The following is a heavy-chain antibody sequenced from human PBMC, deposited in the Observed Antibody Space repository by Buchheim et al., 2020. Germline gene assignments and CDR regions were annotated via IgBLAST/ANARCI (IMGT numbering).Heavy chain of an antibody. Sequence: EVQVVESGGGLVQPGGSLRLSCAGSGFTFSNFWMHWVRQAPGKGLVWVSRINDHGSRIYCADSVKGRFTISRDNAKNTLYLQMDSLRAEDTAVYYCAKDFVCAEDNWGQG. CDR3: AKDFVCAEDN. CDR2: INDHGSRI. D-gene: IGHD3-10*02. V-gene: IGHV3-74*01. J-gene: IGHJ4*02. CDR1: GFTFSNFW.